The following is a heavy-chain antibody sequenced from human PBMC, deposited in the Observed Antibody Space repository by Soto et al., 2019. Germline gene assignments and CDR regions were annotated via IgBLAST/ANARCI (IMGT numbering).Heavy chain of an antibody. D-gene: IGHD2-15*01. J-gene: IGHJ5*02. CDR1: GGSINNYY. Sequence: QVQVQESGPGLVKPSETLSLTCTVSGGSINNYYCSWIRQAAGKGLEWIGRIYSSGTTNYNPSLKSRVTMLVDMSKSQFSLTLRSVTAADTAVYYCVRDIGGSGWFAPWGQGTLVAVSS. CDR3: VRDIGGSGWFAP. V-gene: IGHV4-4*07. CDR2: IYSSGTT.